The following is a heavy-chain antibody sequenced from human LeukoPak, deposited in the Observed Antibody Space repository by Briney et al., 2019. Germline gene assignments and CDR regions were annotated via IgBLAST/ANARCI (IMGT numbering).Heavy chain of an antibody. CDR3: VRAGELDY. J-gene: IGHJ4*01. CDR1: GYTFTDYY. CDR2: INPKSGGT. V-gene: IGHV1-2*02. D-gene: IGHD7-27*01. Sequence: ASVWCSRKASGYTFTDYYMNWVRQAPGQGLEWMGWINPKSGGTKYAQQFQGRVTMTRDTSISTAYMELSILRSDDTAVYYCVRAGELDYWGPGKPGTVSS.